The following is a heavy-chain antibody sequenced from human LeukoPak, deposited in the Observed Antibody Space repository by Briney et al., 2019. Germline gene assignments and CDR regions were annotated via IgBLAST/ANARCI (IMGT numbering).Heavy chain of an antibody. D-gene: IGHD3-22*01. CDR2: IYSGGST. Sequence: AGSLRCSGAASAFTVSSNYMGWVGQAPGKGLEWVSVIYSGGSTYYADSVNGRFTISRDNSKNTLYLQMNSLRAEDTAVYYCARGYYDSSGYYYDDAFDIWGQGTMVTVSS. CDR1: AFTVSSNY. CDR3: ARGYYDSSGYYYDDAFDI. J-gene: IGHJ3*02. V-gene: IGHV3-53*01.